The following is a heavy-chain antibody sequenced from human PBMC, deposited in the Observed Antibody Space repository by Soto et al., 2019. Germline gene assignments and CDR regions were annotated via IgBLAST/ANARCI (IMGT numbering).Heavy chain of an antibody. CDR1: GGTFSSYA. J-gene: IGHJ6*02. D-gene: IGHD6-13*01. CDR2: IIPIFGTA. Sequence: SVKVSCKASGGTFSSYAISWVRQAPGQGLEWMGGIIPIFGTANYAQKFQGRVTITADESTSTAYMELSSLRSEDTAVYYCARSSRGIAAAGLYYYYGMDVWGQGTTVTVSS. V-gene: IGHV1-69*13. CDR3: ARSSRGIAAAGLYYYYGMDV.